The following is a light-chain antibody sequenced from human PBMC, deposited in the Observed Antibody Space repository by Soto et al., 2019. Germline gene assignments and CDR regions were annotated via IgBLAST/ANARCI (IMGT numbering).Light chain of an antibody. CDR3: QQYNSYQWT. Sequence: EIVMTQSPSTLSVSPGERATLSCRASQSVSTNLAWYQQKPGQGPRLLIFGASTRAIGIPARFSGSGSGTDFTLTISSLQSDDFATYYCQQYNSYQWTFGQGTKVDIK. CDR2: GAS. CDR1: QSVSTN. V-gene: IGKV3-15*01. J-gene: IGKJ1*01.